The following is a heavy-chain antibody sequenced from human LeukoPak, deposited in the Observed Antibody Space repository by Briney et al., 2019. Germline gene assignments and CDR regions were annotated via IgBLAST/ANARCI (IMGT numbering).Heavy chain of an antibody. CDR1: GLTFSNAW. V-gene: IGHV3-15*01. CDR2: IKSKSNGGTA. J-gene: IGHJ4*02. D-gene: IGHD5/OR15-5a*01. CDR3: TTVSLVVVSTTGGTF. Sequence: GGSLRLSCSVSGLTFSNAWMNWVRQAPGKGLEWVGRIKSKSNGGTADYAAPVKGRFTISRDDSKNTLYLQMNSLKTEDTGVYYCTTVSLVVVSTTGGTFWGQGTLVTVSS.